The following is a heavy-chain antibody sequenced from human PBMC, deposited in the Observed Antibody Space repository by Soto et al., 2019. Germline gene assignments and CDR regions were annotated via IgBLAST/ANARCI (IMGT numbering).Heavy chain of an antibody. V-gene: IGHV3-30*04. CDR3: AREYDSSGYGCDAGDF. Sequence: QVQLVESGGGVVQPGRSLRLSCAASGFIFSTYAMHWVRQAPGKGLEWVTFISYDGRNKYYADSVKDRFTISRDNSKNTLSLLMNSLRTEDTVVYYCAREYDSSGYGCDAGDFWGQGKRV. CDR1: GFIFSTYA. J-gene: IGHJ3*01. CDR2: ISYDGRNK. D-gene: IGHD3-22*01.